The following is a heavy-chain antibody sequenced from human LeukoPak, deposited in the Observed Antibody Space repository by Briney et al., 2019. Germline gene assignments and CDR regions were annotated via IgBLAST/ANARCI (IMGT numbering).Heavy chain of an antibody. V-gene: IGHV1-8*01. Sequence: GAPVKVSCKASGYTFTSYDINWVRQATGQGLEWMGWMNPNSGNTGYAQKFQGRVTMTRNTSISTAYMELSSLRSEDTAVYYCARDGYNYGGIDYWGQGTLVTVSS. CDR3: ARDGYNYGGIDY. CDR2: MNPNSGNT. CDR1: GYTFTSYD. D-gene: IGHD5-24*01. J-gene: IGHJ4*02.